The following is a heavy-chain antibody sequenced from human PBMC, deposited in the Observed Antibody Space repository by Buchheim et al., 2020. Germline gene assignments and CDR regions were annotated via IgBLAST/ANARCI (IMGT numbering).Heavy chain of an antibody. CDR3: AKWTKRSMPVALVD. D-gene: IGHD2/OR15-2a*01. CDR1: GFSFSTYA. V-gene: IGHV3-23*01. J-gene: IGHJ4*02. CDR2: ISGSADKT. Sequence: EVQLLESGGGLVQPGGSLRLSCTASGFSFSTYAMSWVRQGPGKGLEWLSPISGSADKTFYADSVKGRFTISRDNPKNTVYLQMVSLRAEDTAVYFCAKWTKRSMPVALVDWGQGTL.